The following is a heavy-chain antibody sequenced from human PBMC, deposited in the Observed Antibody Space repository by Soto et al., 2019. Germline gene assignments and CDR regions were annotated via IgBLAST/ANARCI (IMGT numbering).Heavy chain of an antibody. V-gene: IGHV5-51*01. CDR1: GYSFTSYC. Sequence: PGESLKISCKGSGYSFTSYCIGWVRQMPGKGLEWMGIIYPGDSDTRYSPSFQGQVTISADESISTAYLQWSSLKASDTAMYYCERHSIQNIVARNGIERYYYCGRDGRDQGTTVTAAS. D-gene: IGHD5-12*01. CDR2: IYPGDSDT. J-gene: IGHJ6*02. CDR3: ERHSIQNIVARNGIERYYYCGRDG.